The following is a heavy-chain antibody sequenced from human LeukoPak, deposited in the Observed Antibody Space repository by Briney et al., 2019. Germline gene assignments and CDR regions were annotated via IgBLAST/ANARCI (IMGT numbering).Heavy chain of an antibody. J-gene: IGHJ6*02. CDR1: GYTFTSYG. CDR3: ARDGAAAGHYRYYYYGMDV. CDR2: ISAYNGNT. D-gene: IGHD6-13*01. V-gene: IGHV1-18*01. Sequence: ASVKVSCKASGYTFTSYGISWVRQAPGQGLEWMGWISAYNGNTNYAQKLQGRVTMTTDTSTSTAYMELRSLRSDDTAVYYCARDGAAAGHYRYYYYGMDVWGQGTTVTVSS.